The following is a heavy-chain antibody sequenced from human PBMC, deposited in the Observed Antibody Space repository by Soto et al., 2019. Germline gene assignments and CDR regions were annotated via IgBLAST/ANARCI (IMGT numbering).Heavy chain of an antibody. CDR2: ISSNGGST. CDR1: GFTFSSYA. V-gene: IGHV3-64*01. D-gene: IGHD1-7*01. CDR3: ARGIGGDHNWNYAYYYYYMDV. J-gene: IGHJ6*03. Sequence: GGSLRLSCAASGFTFSSYAMHWVRQAPGKGLEYVSAISSNGGSTYYANSVKGRFTISRDNSKNTLYLQMGSLRAEDMAVYYCARGIGGDHNWNYAYYYYYMDVWGKGTTVTVSS.